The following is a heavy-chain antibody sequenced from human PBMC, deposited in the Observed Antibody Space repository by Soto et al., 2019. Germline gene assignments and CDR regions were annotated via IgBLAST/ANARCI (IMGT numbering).Heavy chain of an antibody. D-gene: IGHD2-21*02. CDR1: GFTFSSYG. V-gene: IGHV3-30*03. CDR3: ATLAYCGGDCYHPMGYYYGMDV. CDR2: ISYDGSNK. J-gene: IGHJ6*02. Sequence: SLRLSCAASGFTFSSYGMHWVRQAPGKGLEWVAVISYDGSNKYYADSVKGRFTISRDNSKNTLYLQMNSLRAEDTAVYYCATLAYCGGDCYHPMGYYYGMDVWGQGTTVTVSS.